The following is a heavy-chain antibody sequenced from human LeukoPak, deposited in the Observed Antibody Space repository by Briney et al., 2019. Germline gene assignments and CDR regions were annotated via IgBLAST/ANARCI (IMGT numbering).Heavy chain of an antibody. D-gene: IGHD3-9*01. V-gene: IGHV3-11*01. CDR2: ISSSGSTI. CDR1: GFTFSDYY. CDR3: ARVKVGYDILTGYYLRGMDV. J-gene: IGHJ6*02. Sequence: GGSLGLSCAASGFTFSDYYMSWIRQAPGKGLEWVSYISSSGSTIYYADSVKGRFTISRDNAKNSLYLQMNSLRAEDTAVYYCARVKVGYDILTGYYLRGMDVWGQGTTVTVSS.